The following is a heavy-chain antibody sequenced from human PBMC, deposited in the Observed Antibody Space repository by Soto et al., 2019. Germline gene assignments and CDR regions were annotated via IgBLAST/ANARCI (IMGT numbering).Heavy chain of an antibody. Sequence: SVEVSCKASGFTFTSSAVQWVRQARGQRLEWIGWIVVGSGNTNYAQKFQERVTITRDMSTSIAYMELSSLRSEDTAVYYCAADRYYYDRSGYSDAFDIWGQGTMVTVSS. D-gene: IGHD3-22*01. CDR2: IVVGSGNT. V-gene: IGHV1-58*01. CDR1: GFTFTSSA. CDR3: AADRYYYDRSGYSDAFDI. J-gene: IGHJ3*02.